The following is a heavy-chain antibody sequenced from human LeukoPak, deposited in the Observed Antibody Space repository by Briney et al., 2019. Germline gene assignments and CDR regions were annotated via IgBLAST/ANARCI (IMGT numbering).Heavy chain of an antibody. CDR2: ISAYNGNT. D-gene: IGHD3-10*01. J-gene: IGHJ4*02. CDR3: ASITMVRGVIMDTPDDY. CDR1: GYTFTSYG. V-gene: IGHV1-18*01. Sequence: GASVKVSCKASGYTFTSYGISWVRQAPGQGLEWMGWISAYNGNTNYAQKLQGRVTMTTDTSTSTAYMELRSLRSDDTAVYYCASITMVRGVIMDTPDDYWGQGTLVTVSS.